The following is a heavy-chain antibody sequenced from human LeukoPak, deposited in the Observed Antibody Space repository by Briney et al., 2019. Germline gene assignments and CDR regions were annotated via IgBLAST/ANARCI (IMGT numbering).Heavy chain of an antibody. J-gene: IGHJ5*02. Sequence: PGRSLRLSCAASGFTFSSYGMHWVRQAPGKGLEWVAVIWYDGSNKYYADSVKGRFTISRDNSKNTLYLQMNSLRAEDTAVYYCARESIAVEGNWFDPWGQGTLVTVSS. CDR3: ARESIAVEGNWFDP. CDR2: IWYDGSNK. CDR1: GFTFSSYG. D-gene: IGHD6-19*01. V-gene: IGHV3-33*08.